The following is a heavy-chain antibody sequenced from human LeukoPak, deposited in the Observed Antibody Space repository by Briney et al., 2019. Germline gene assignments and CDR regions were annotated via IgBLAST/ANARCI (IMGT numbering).Heavy chain of an antibody. Sequence: ASVKVSCKASGYTFTSYGISWVRQAPGQGLEWMGWISAYNGNTYYAQKLQGRVTMTTDTSTSTAYMELRSLRSDDTAVYYCAGSSSYSSGWYMIDYWGQGTLVTVSS. D-gene: IGHD6-19*01. CDR2: ISAYNGNT. CDR1: GYTFTSYG. V-gene: IGHV1-18*01. CDR3: AGSSSYSSGWYMIDY. J-gene: IGHJ4*02.